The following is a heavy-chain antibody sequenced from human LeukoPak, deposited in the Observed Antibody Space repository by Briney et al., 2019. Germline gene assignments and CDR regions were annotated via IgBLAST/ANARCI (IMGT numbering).Heavy chain of an antibody. Sequence: ADTLSLTRSVSGRSISSTSYYWGWLRHPPGKGREWFGSIYYSGSTYYNPSLKSRVTISVDTSKNQFSLNLSSVTAADTAVYYCAGEKDSGYRLGATIDYWGQGTLVTVSS. CDR2: IYYSGST. CDR3: AGEKDSGYRLGATIDY. J-gene: IGHJ4*02. V-gene: IGHV4-39*07. CDR1: GRSISSTSYY. D-gene: IGHD1-26*01.